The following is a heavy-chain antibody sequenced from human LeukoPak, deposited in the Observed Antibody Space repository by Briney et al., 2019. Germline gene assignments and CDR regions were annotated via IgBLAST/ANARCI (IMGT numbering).Heavy chain of an antibody. CDR3: AKIPYSSGWFDAFDI. CDR2: ISAYNGNT. CDR1: GYTFTSYG. D-gene: IGHD6-19*01. Sequence: ASVKVSCKASGYTFTSYGISWVRQAPGQGLEWMGWISAYNGNTNYAQKLQGRVTMTTDTSTSTAYMELRSLRSDDTAVYYCAKIPYSSGWFDAFDIWGQGTMVTVSS. J-gene: IGHJ3*02. V-gene: IGHV1-18*04.